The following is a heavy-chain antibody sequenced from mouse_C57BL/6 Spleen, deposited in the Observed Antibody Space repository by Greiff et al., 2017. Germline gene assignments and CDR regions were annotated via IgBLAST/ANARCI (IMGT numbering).Heavy chain of an antibody. Sequence: VQLQRSGAELVRPGTSVKMSCKASGYTFTNYWIGWAKQRPGHGLEWIGDIYPGGGYTNYNEKFKGKATLTADKSSSTAYMQFSSLTSEDSAIYYCARLMGDVGFDYWGQGTTLTVSS. D-gene: IGHD2-3*01. J-gene: IGHJ2*01. V-gene: IGHV1-63*01. CDR3: ARLMGDVGFDY. CDR2: IYPGGGYT. CDR1: GYTFTNYW.